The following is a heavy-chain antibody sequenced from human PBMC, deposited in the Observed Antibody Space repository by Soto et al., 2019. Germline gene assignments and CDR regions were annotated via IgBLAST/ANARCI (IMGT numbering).Heavy chain of an antibody. J-gene: IGHJ6*02. V-gene: IGHV4-61*08. CDR2: IYYSGST. CDR3: ASIAASADYYGMDV. Sequence: SETLSLTCTVSGGSIISGDYYWSWIRQPPGKGLEWIGYIYYSGSTDYNPSLKSRVTISVDTSKNQFSLKLSSVTAADTAVYYCASIAASADYYGMDVWGHGTTVTVSS. D-gene: IGHD6-13*01. CDR1: GGSIISGDYY.